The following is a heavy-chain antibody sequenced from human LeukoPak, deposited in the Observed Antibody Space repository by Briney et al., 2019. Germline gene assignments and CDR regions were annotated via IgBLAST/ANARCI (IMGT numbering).Heavy chain of an antibody. CDR1: GFTFSSHA. CDR2: ISDRGGST. J-gene: IGHJ4*02. CDR3: ARGPTYYYDSSGTGPSYYFDY. D-gene: IGHD3-22*01. Sequence: GGSLRLSCAASGFTFSSHALSWVRQAPGKGLECVSSISDRGGSTYYADSVKGRFTISRDNSKNTLYLQMNSLRAEDTAVYYCARGPTYYYDSSGTGPSYYFDYWGQGTLVTVSS. V-gene: IGHV3-23*01.